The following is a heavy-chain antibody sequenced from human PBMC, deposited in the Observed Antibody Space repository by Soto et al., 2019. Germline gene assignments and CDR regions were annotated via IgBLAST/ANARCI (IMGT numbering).Heavy chain of an antibody. CDR2: IIPIFGTA. J-gene: IGHJ4*02. CDR3: ATEYYDSSGYYNCY. CDR1: GGTFSSYA. V-gene: IGHV1-69*01. D-gene: IGHD3-22*01. Sequence: QVQLVQSGAEVKKPGSSVKVSCKASGGTFSSYAISWVRQAPGQGLEWMGGIIPIFGTANYAQKFQGRVTITADESTSTAYMELSSLRSEDTAVYYCATEYYDSSGYYNCYWGQGTLVTVSS.